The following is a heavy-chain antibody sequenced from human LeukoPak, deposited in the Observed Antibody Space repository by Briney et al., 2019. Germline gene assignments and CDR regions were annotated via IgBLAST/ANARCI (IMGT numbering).Heavy chain of an antibody. Sequence: GGSLRLSCAASGFTFSSHSMNWVRQAPGKGLEWVSYISSSSSTIYYADSVKGRFTISRDNAKNSLYLQMNSLRVEDTAVYYCARGAHYYEDWGQGTLVTVSS. CDR2: ISSSSSTI. CDR3: ARGAHYYED. CDR1: GFTFSSHS. D-gene: IGHD3-16*01. V-gene: IGHV3-48*01. J-gene: IGHJ4*02.